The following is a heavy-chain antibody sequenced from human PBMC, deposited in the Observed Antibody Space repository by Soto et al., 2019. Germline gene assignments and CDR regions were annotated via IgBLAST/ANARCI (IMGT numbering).Heavy chain of an antibody. D-gene: IGHD3-9*01. Sequence: QVQLVESGGGVVQPGRSLRLSCAASGFTFSSYGMHWVRQAPGKGLEWVAVIWYDGSNKYYADSVKGRFTISRDNYKNTLYIQMNSLRAEDRAVYYCAREVWRALRYFDWLLFRGTDYYGMDVWGQGTTVTVSS. CDR3: AREVWRALRYFDWLLFRGTDYYGMDV. CDR1: GFTFSSYG. J-gene: IGHJ6*02. CDR2: IWYDGSNK. V-gene: IGHV3-33*01.